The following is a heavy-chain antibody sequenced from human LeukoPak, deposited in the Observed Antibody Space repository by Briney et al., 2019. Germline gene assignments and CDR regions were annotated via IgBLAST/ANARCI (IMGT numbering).Heavy chain of an antibody. V-gene: IGHV6-1*01. CDR2: TYYRSKWNN. D-gene: IGHD5-18*01. Sequence: SQTLSLTCAISGDSVSSNIGAWNWTRQSPSRGLEWLGRTYYRSKWNNDYAVSVKSRININPDTTKNQFSLQLTSVTPEDTAVYYCARGDSTGYSYGLYYFDYWGQGTLVTVSS. J-gene: IGHJ4*02. CDR1: GDSVSSNIGA. CDR3: ARGDSTGYSYGLYYFDY.